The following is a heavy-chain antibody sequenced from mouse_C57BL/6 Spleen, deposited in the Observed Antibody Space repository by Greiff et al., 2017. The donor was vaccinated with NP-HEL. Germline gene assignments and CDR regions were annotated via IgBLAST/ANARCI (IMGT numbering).Heavy chain of an antibody. V-gene: IGHV5-17*01. D-gene: IGHD1-2*01. J-gene: IGHJ3*01. CDR2: ISSGSSTI. Sequence: EVHLVESGGGLVKPGGSLKLSCAASGFTFSDYGMHWVRQAPEKGLEWVAYISSGSSTIYYADTVKGRFTLSRDNAKNTLFLQMTSLRSEDAAMYYCARKDDGLAWFAYWGQGTLVTVSA. CDR3: ARKDDGLAWFAY. CDR1: GFTFSDYG.